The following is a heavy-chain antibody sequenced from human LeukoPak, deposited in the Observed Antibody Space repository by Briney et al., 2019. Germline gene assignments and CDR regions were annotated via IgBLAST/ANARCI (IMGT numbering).Heavy chain of an antibody. D-gene: IGHD3-16*01. CDR2: ISGSGGST. CDR3: ARGEDNADEYLREDY. Sequence: GGSLRLSCAASGFTFSSYAMSWVRQAPGKGLEWVSAISGSGGSTYYADSVKGRFTISRDNSKNTLYLQMNSLRAEDTAVYYCARGEDNADEYLREDYWGQGTLVTVSS. V-gene: IGHV3-23*01. CDR1: GFTFSSYA. J-gene: IGHJ4*02.